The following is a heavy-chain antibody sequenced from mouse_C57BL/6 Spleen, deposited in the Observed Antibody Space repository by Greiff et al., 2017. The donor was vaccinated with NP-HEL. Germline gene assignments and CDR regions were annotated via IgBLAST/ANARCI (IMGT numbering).Heavy chain of an antibody. Sequence: QVQLKQSGAELVRPGTSVKVSCKASGYAFTNYLIEWVKQRPGQGLEWIGVINPGSGGTNYNEKFKGKATLTADTSSSTAYMQLSSLTSEDSAVYFCAREEYYYGSSYVGDIDVWGTGTTVTVSS. CDR2: INPGSGGT. CDR3: AREEYYYGSSYVGDIDV. D-gene: IGHD1-1*01. J-gene: IGHJ1*03. CDR1: GYAFTNYL. V-gene: IGHV1-54*01.